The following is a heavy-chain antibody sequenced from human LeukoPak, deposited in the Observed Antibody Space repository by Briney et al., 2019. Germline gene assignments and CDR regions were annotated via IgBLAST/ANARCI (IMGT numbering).Heavy chain of an antibody. CDR2: IKQDGSEK. Sequence: PGGSLRLSCAASGFTFSSYRMSWVRQAPGKGLEWVANIKQDGSEKYYVDSVKGRFTISRDNAKNSLYLQMNSLRAEDTAVYYCARRESSSWAEYFQHWGQGTLVTVSS. V-gene: IGHV3-7*01. CDR3: ARRESSSWAEYFQH. J-gene: IGHJ1*01. CDR1: GFTFSSYR. D-gene: IGHD6-13*01.